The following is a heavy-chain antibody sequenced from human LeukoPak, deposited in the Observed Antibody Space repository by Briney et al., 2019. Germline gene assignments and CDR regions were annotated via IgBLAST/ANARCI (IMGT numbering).Heavy chain of an antibody. CDR1: GGTFSSYA. CDR3: ARTPRVTTYFDY. V-gene: IGHV1-69*01. CDR2: IIPIFGTA. J-gene: IGHJ4*02. D-gene: IGHD4-17*01. Sequence: ASVKVSCKASGGTFSSYAISWVRQAPGQGLEWMGGIIPIFGTANYAQKFQGRVTITADESTSTAYMELSSLGSEDTAVYYCARTPRVTTYFDYWGQGTLVTVSS.